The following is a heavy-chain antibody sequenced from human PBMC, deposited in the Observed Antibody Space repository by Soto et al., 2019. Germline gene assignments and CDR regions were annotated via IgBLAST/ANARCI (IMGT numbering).Heavy chain of an antibody. Sequence: EVQLVESGGGLVKPGGSLRLSCAASGFTFSNAWMSWVRQAPGKGLEWVGRIKSKTDGGTTDYAAPVKGRFTISRDDSKNTLYLQMNSLKTEDTAVYYCTTRGAAGIRGHDYWGQGTLVTVSS. V-gene: IGHV3-15*01. CDR2: IKSKTDGGTT. CDR1: GFTFSNAW. CDR3: TTRGAAGIRGHDY. J-gene: IGHJ4*02. D-gene: IGHD6-13*01.